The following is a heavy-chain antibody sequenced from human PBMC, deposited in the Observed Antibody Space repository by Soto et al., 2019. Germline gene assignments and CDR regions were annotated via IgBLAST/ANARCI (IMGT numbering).Heavy chain of an antibody. J-gene: IGHJ6*02. CDR1: GFSFSGYT. CDR3: ASDLVGASDSYGLDV. CDR2: ISWDGNNE. Sequence: GSLRLSCAASGFSFSGYTMHWVRQAPGRGLEWVAIISWDGNNEYYADSVRGRFIISRDNSKNRLYLQMNSLRAEDTAVYYCASDLVGASDSYGLDVWGQGTPVTVSS. V-gene: IGHV3-30*04. D-gene: IGHD1-26*01.